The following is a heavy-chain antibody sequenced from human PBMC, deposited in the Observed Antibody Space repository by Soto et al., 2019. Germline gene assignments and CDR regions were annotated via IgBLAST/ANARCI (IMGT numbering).Heavy chain of an antibody. CDR3: ARGTKAVAGTIFDY. J-gene: IGHJ4*02. D-gene: IGHD6-19*01. V-gene: IGHV3-30-3*01. CDR1: GFTFSSYA. CDR2: ISYDGSNK. Sequence: PGGSLILSCAASGFTFSSYAMHWVRQAPGKGLEWVAVISYDGSNKYYADSVKGRFTISRDNSKNTLYLQMNSLRAEDTAVYYCARGTKAVAGTIFDYWGQGTLVTVSS.